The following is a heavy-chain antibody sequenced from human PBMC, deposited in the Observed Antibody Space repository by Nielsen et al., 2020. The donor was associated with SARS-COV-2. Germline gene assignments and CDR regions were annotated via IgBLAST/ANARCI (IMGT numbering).Heavy chain of an antibody. J-gene: IGHJ4*02. CDR1: GGFISSSSYY. Sequence: SETLSLTCTVSGGFISSSSYYWGWIRQPPGKGLEWIGSIYYSGSTYYNPSLKSRVTISVDTSKNQFSLKLSSVTAADTAVYYCARHYVGFLEWFSYFDYWGQGTLVTVSS. V-gene: IGHV4-39*01. CDR3: ARHYVGFLEWFSYFDY. D-gene: IGHD3-3*01. CDR2: IYYSGST.